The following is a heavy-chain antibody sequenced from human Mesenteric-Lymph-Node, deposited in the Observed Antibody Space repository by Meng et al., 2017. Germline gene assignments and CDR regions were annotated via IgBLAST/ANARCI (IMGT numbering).Heavy chain of an antibody. D-gene: IGHD5-18*01. CDR2: IIPNFGQA. CDR3: AREGRGYSY. J-gene: IGHJ4*02. Sequence: HVKLVRWWAEVRKAWSSVKLACKASGGTCSSYAISWVRQAPGQGLEWMGGIIPNFGQANYAQKFQGRVTITADKSTSTAYMELSSLRSEDTAVYYCAREGRGYSYWGQGTLVTVSS. CDR1: GGTCSSYA. V-gene: IGHV1-69*06.